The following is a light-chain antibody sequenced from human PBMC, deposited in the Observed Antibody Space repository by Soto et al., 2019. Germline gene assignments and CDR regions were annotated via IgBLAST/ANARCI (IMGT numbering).Light chain of an antibody. J-gene: IGKJ1*01. Sequence: EIVMTQSPATLSVSPGERATLSCRTSQSVSSNLAWYQQKPGQAPRLLIYGASTRATGVPARFSGSASGTEFTLAISSLQSEDFAVYYCQQYNNWPGTFGQGTK. CDR3: QQYNNWPGT. CDR2: GAS. CDR1: QSVSSN. V-gene: IGKV3-15*01.